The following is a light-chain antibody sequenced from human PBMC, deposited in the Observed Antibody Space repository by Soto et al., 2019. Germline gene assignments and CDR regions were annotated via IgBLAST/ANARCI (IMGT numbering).Light chain of an antibody. V-gene: IGLV2-8*01. Sequence: QSALTQPPSASGSPGQSVTISCTGTSSDVGGYKYVSWYQHHPGKAPKLMIYEVSKRPSGVPDRFSGSKSDNTASLTVSGLQAEDEADYYCSSYAGRNNYVVFGGGTKLT. CDR2: EVS. J-gene: IGLJ2*01. CDR1: SSDVGGYKY. CDR3: SSYAGRNNYVV.